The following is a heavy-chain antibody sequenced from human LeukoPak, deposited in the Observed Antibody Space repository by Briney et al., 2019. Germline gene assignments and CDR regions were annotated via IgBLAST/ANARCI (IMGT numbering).Heavy chain of an antibody. CDR2: ISACNGNT. J-gene: IGHJ5*02. Sequence: ASVKVSCKASGYTFTTYGINWVRQAPGQGLEWMGWISACNGNTNYAQNLQGRVTLTTDTSASTAYMELRSLRSDDTAVYYCARDLIAARPGWFDPWGRGTLVIVSS. D-gene: IGHD6-6*01. CDR3: ARDLIAARPGWFDP. V-gene: IGHV1-18*01. CDR1: GYTFTTYG.